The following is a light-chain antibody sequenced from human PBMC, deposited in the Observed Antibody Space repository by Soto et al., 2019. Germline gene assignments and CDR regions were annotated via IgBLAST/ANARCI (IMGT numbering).Light chain of an antibody. Sequence: SVLTQPPSVSGAPGQRVTISCTGSSSNIGAGYDVQWYQQLPGTTPKLLIYGNTKRPAGVPDRFSGSKSGNTASPTVSGLQAEDEADYFCSSDAGNYNYVFGTGTKSPS. J-gene: IGLJ1*01. CDR2: GNT. CDR1: SSNIGAGYD. V-gene: IGLV1-40*01. CDR3: SSDAGNYNYV.